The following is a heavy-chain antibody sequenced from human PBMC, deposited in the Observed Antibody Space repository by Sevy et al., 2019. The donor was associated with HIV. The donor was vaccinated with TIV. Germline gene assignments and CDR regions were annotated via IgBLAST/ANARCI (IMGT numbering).Heavy chain of an antibody. CDR3: ASLRYYYGSGTDYSDSFDI. CDR1: GFTFSSYA. Sequence: GGSLRLSCAASGFTFSSYAMHWVRQAPGKGLEWVTVISYDGSNEYYADSVKGRFTISRDNSNNTLYLLMNSLRVEDTVVYYCASLRYYYGSGTDYSDSFDIWGQGTMVTVSS. J-gene: IGHJ3*02. CDR2: ISYDGSNE. D-gene: IGHD3-10*01. V-gene: IGHV3-30-3*01.